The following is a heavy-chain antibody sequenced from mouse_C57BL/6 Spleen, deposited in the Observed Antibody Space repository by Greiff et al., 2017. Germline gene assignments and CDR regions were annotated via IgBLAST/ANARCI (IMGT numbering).Heavy chain of an antibody. Sequence: EVQVVESGGGLVKPGGSLKLSCAASGFTFSDYGMHWVRQAPEKGLEWVAYISSGSSTIYYADTVKGRFTISRDNAKNTLFLQMTSLRSEDTAMYYCARPWDYGSSYPFAYWGQGTLVTVSA. CDR2: ISSGSSTI. CDR3: ARPWDYGSSYPFAY. V-gene: IGHV5-17*01. J-gene: IGHJ3*01. CDR1: GFTFSDYG. D-gene: IGHD1-1*01.